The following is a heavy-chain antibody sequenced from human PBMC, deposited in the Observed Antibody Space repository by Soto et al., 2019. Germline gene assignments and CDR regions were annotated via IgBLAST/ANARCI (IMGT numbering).Heavy chain of an antibody. J-gene: IGHJ4*02. CDR2: INPNGGGK. V-gene: IGHV1-2*02. CDR3: VKEGIGVSIPTD. D-gene: IGHD2-21*01. CDR1: GYTFTGYY. Sequence: QVQVVQSGAEVKKPGASVKVSCKASGYTFTGYYLHWVRQAPGQGLEWLGWINPNGGGKNYEKDFQERITMTRHASINTAYWEVTRLRCEDTSEYSGVKEGIGVSIPTDRGQGPLVAVSS.